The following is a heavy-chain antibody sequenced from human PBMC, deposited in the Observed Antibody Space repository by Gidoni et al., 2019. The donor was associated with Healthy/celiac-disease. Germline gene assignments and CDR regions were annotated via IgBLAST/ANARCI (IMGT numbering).Heavy chain of an antibody. V-gene: IGHV3-7*01. CDR2: IKQDGSEK. Sequence: EVQLVESGGGLVQPGGPLRPSCAASGFTFSGYWMSWVRQAPGKGLEWVANIKQDGSEKYYVDSVKGRFTISRDNAKNSLYLQMNSLRAEDTAVYYCARLPLDYYFDYWGQGTLVTVSS. J-gene: IGHJ4*02. CDR1: GFTFSGYW. CDR3: ARLPLDYYFDY.